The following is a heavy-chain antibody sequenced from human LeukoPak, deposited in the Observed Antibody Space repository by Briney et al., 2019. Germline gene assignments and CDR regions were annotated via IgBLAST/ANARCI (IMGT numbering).Heavy chain of an antibody. Sequence: SETLSLTCAVYGGSFSGYYWSWIRQPPGKGLEWIGEINHSGSTNYNPSLKSRVTISVDTSKNQFSLKLSSVTAADTAVYYCARDDYDFWSGYYPSFDYWGQGTLVTVSS. CDR3: ARDDYDFWSGYYPSFDY. D-gene: IGHD3-3*01. CDR2: INHSGST. J-gene: IGHJ4*02. V-gene: IGHV4-34*01. CDR1: GGSFSGYY.